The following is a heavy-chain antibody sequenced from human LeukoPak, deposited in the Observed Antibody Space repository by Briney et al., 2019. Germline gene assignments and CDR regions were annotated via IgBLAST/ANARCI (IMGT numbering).Heavy chain of an antibody. Sequence: NPSQTLSLTCTVSGGSISSGDYYWSWIRQPPGKGLEWIGYIYYSGSTYYNPSLKSRVTISVDTSKNQFPLKLSSVTAADTAVYYCARAEGGHDMGGAFDIWGQGTMVTVSS. CDR1: GGSISSGDYY. J-gene: IGHJ3*02. V-gene: IGHV4-30-4*01. D-gene: IGHD5-12*01. CDR3: ARAEGGHDMGGAFDI. CDR2: IYYSGST.